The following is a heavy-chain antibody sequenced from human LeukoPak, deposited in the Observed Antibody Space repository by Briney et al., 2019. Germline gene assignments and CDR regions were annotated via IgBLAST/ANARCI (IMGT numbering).Heavy chain of an antibody. D-gene: IGHD6-19*01. V-gene: IGHV1-18*01. CDR2: ISSYNGNP. Sequence: ASVKVSCQVCGYTSTSHGIGWVRQATRPGLAWMGWISSYNGNPNYAQKLQGRVTMTTDTSTSTAYMELRSLRSDDTAVYYCAIARAGIAVAGFDYWGQGTLVTVSS. CDR1: GYTSTSHG. J-gene: IGHJ4*02. CDR3: AIARAGIAVAGFDY.